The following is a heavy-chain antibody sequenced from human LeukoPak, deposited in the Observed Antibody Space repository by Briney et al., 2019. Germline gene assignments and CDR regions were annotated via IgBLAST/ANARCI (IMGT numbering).Heavy chain of an antibody. J-gene: IGHJ3*02. CDR2: IWYDGSNK. Sequence: GGSLRLSCAASGFTFSSYGMHWVRQAPGKGLEWVAVIWYDGSNKYYADSVKGRFTISRDNSKNTLYLQMDSLRAEDTAVYYCARVSPPWIQLPGDAFDIWGQGTMVTVSS. V-gene: IGHV3-33*01. D-gene: IGHD5-18*01. CDR3: ARVSPPWIQLPGDAFDI. CDR1: GFTFSSYG.